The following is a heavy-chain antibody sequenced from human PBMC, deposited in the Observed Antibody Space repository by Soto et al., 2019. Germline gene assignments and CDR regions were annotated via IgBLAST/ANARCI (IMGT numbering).Heavy chain of an antibody. CDR3: ARAPTSRFDY. Sequence: GGSLRLSCAASGFTFSSYAMHWVRQAPGKGLEWVAVISYDGSNKYYADSVKGRFTISRDNSKNTLYLQMNGLRAEDTAVYFCARAPTSRFDYWGQGTLVTVSS. CDR1: GFTFSSYA. J-gene: IGHJ4*02. CDR2: ISYDGSNK. V-gene: IGHV3-30-3*01.